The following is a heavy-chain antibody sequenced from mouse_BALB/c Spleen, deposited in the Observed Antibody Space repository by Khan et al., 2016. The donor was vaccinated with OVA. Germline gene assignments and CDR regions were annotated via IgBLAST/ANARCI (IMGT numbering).Heavy chain of an antibody. V-gene: IGHV1-7*01. D-gene: IGHD1-1*01. Sequence: QVQLQQSGAELAKPGASVKMSCKASGYTFTSYWMHWVKQRPGQGLEWIGYIDPSTDYTEYSQKFRDKATLTVDKSSTTVYMQLTSLPSEDSAVYYWVNHGSSSAWFTYWGQGTLVTVAA. CDR1: GYTFTSYW. J-gene: IGHJ3*01. CDR2: IDPSTDYT. CDR3: VNHGSSSAWFTY.